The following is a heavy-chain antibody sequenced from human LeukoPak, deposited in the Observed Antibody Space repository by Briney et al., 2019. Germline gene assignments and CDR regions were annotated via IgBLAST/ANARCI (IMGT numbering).Heavy chain of an antibody. CDR2: IDANSGGT. CDR1: GYTFTGFY. V-gene: IGHV1-2*02. CDR3: ARAFVPVAAPDGFDY. D-gene: IGHD6-19*01. J-gene: IGHJ4*02. Sequence: ASVKVSCRASGYTFTGFYMHWVRQAPGQGLEWMGSIDANSGGTKYAQNFQGRVTMTRDTSIGTAYMELSRLRSDDTAVYYCARAFVPVAAPDGFDYWGQGTLVTVSS.